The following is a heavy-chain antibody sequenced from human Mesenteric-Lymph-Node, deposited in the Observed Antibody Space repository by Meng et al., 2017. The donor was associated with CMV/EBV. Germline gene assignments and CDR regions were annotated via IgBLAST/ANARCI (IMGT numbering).Heavy chain of an antibody. CDR3: ARAQGHVDSPMLYFDD. CDR2: ISQDRSNT. V-gene: IGHV3-30*03. CDR1: GFIFSNYG. Sequence: GGSLRLSCAASGFIFSNYGMHWVRQAPGKGLEWVGVISQDRSNTYYVDSVKGRFTISRDNSKNTLYLQMNSLRLDDTAVYFCARAQGHVDSPMLYFDDWGQGTLVTVSS. D-gene: IGHD5-18*01. J-gene: IGHJ4*02.